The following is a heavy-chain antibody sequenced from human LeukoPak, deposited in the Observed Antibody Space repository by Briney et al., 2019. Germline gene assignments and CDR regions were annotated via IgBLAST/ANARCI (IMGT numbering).Heavy chain of an antibody. CDR1: GYTFTSYY. D-gene: IGHD3-3*01. CDR3: AREDRRITIFGVVTLDAFDI. CDR2: INPSGGST. Sequence: ASVTISFTASGYTFTSYYMHWVRQAPGQGLEWMGIINPSGGSTSYAQKFQGRVTMTRDTSTSTVYMELSSLRSEDTAVYYCAREDRRITIFGVVTLDAFDIWGQGTMVTVSS. V-gene: IGHV1-46*01. J-gene: IGHJ3*02.